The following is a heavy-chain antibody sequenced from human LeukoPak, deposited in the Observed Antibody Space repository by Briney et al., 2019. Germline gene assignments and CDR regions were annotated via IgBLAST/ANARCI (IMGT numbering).Heavy chain of an antibody. Sequence: ASVKVSCKASGYTFTGYYMHWVRQAPGQGLEWMGWINPNSGGTNYAQKFQGRVTMTRDTSISTAYMELSRLRSDDTAVYYCARSTGSGSMGKVYYYYGMDVWGKGTTVTVSS. D-gene: IGHD3-10*01. CDR1: GYTFTGYY. V-gene: IGHV1-2*02. J-gene: IGHJ6*04. CDR2: INPNSGGT. CDR3: ARSTGSGSMGKVYYYYGMDV.